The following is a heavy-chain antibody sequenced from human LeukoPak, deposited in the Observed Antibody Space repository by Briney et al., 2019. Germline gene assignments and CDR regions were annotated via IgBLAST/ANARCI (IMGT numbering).Heavy chain of an antibody. CDR2: IYHSGST. J-gene: IGHJ6*03. D-gene: IGHD3-10*01. Sequence: KPSETLSLTCTVSGYSISSGYYWGWIRQPPGKGLEWIGSIYHSGSTYYNPSLKSRVTISVDTSKNQFSLKLSSVTAADTAVYYCARYGSGSYLTYYYYYMDVWGKGTTVTVSS. CDR1: GYSISSGYY. CDR3: ARYGSGSYLTYYYYYMDV. V-gene: IGHV4-38-2*02.